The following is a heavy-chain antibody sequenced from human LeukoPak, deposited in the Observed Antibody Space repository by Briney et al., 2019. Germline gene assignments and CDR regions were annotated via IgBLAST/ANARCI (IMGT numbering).Heavy chain of an antibody. CDR3: ASGGIYYGAAFDF. Sequence: GGSLRLSCAASGFTFSDYYMSWIRQAPGKGLEWVSYISSSGSTIYYADSVKGRFTISRDNAENSLYLQMNSLRAEDTALYYCASGGIYYGAAFDFWGQGTLVTVSS. D-gene: IGHD1-26*01. J-gene: IGHJ4*02. CDR2: ISSSGSTI. V-gene: IGHV3-11*01. CDR1: GFTFSDYY.